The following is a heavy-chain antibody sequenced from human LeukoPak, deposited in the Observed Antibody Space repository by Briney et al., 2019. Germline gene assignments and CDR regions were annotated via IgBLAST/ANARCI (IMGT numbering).Heavy chain of an antibody. CDR1: GGTFSSYA. J-gene: IGHJ4*02. V-gene: IGHV1-69*01. D-gene: IGHD2-2*02. CDR2: IIPVFGTA. CDR3: ARDLLSCSSTSCYTYYFDY. Sequence: SVKVSCKASGGTFSSYAISWVRQAPGQGLEWMGGIIPVFGTANYAQKFQGRVTITADESTSTAYMELSSLRSEDTAVYYCARDLLSCSSTSCYTYYFDYWGQGTLVTVSS.